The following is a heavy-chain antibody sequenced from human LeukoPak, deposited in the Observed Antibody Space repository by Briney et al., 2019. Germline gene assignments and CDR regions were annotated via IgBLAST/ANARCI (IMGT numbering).Heavy chain of an antibody. Sequence: GGSLRLSCAASGFTFSSYEMNRVRQAPGKGLEWVSYISSSGSTIYYADSVKGRFTISRDNAKNSLYLHMNSLRAEDTAVYYCARDYGGSSPFDYWGQGTLVTVSS. CDR1: GFTFSSYE. J-gene: IGHJ4*02. CDR2: ISSSGSTI. CDR3: ARDYGGSSPFDY. D-gene: IGHD4-23*01. V-gene: IGHV3-48*03.